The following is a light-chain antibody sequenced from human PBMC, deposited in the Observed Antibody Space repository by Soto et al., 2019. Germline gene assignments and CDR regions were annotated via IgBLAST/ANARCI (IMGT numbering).Light chain of an antibody. CDR2: AAS. Sequence: AVRMTQSPSSFSASTGDRVTIACRASQDISNYLVWYQQKPGKAPQLLIYAASTLQSGVPSRFSGSGSGADFTLTITNLQSEDFATYFCQQYYNYPWTFGQGTKVEIK. CDR3: QQYYNYPWT. V-gene: IGKV1-8*01. J-gene: IGKJ1*01. CDR1: QDISNY.